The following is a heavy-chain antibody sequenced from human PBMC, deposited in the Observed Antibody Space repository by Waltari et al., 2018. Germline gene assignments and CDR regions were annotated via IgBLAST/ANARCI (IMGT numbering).Heavy chain of an antibody. Sequence: EVQLVQSGGGLLQPGGSVRLSCAASGFTFSNYAMNWVRQAPGKGLEWISHIITSVTSIYYADSVRGRFTISRDNTKNSLYLQMNSLRAEDTAVYYCMSSLISGTTLWGQGTLVTVSS. CDR1: GFTFSNYA. D-gene: IGHD1-20*01. CDR3: MSSLISGTTL. V-gene: IGHV3-48*03. J-gene: IGHJ4*02. CDR2: IITSVTSI.